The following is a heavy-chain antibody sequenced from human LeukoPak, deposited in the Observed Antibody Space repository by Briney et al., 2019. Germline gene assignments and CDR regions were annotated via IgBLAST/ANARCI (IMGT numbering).Heavy chain of an antibody. V-gene: IGHV3-30*03. CDR2: IAHDERKI. Sequence: PGGSLRLSCAASGFIFRNYAMHWVRQSPGKELEWLAVIAHDERKIYYADSVKGRFTISRDNSKNTLYLQMNSLRAEDTAVYYCARDHDSGYGDYVFDYWGQGTLVTVSS. CDR1: GFIFRNYA. J-gene: IGHJ4*02. D-gene: IGHD4-17*01. CDR3: ARDHDSGYGDYVFDY.